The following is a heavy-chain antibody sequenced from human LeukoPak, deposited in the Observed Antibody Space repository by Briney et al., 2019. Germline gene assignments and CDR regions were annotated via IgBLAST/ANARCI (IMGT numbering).Heavy chain of an antibody. CDR3: ARSLRYTPFDY. D-gene: IGHD4-17*01. CDR1: GYTFTSYY. CDR2: INPSGGST. Sequence: GASVKVSCKASGYTFTSYYMHWVRQAPGQGLEWMGIINPSGGSTSYAQKFQGRVTITADESTSTAYMELSSLRSEDTAVYYCARSLRYTPFDYWGQGTLVTVSS. V-gene: IGHV1-46*01. J-gene: IGHJ4*02.